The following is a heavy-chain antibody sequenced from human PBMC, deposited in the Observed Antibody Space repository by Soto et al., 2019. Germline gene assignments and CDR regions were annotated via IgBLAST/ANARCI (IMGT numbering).Heavy chain of an antibody. Sequence: SVKVSGKASGFTFTSSAVQWVRQARGQRLEWIGWIVVGSGNTNYAQKFQERVTITRDMSTSTAYMELSSLRSEDTAVYYCAAERIAAAGDYFDYWGQGTLVTVSS. CDR2: IVVGSGNT. V-gene: IGHV1-58*01. CDR3: AAERIAAAGDYFDY. CDR1: GFTFTSSA. J-gene: IGHJ4*02. D-gene: IGHD6-13*01.